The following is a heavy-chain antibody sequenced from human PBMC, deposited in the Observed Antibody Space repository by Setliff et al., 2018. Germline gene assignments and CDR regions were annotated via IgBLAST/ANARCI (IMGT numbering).Heavy chain of an antibody. CDR3: ARHPSSGSYYGGSIFYFDD. J-gene: IGHJ4*02. V-gene: IGHV4-39*01. Sequence: SETLSLTCTVSGGSISDNSYYWGWIRQPPGKELEWIGGISHSANKYYNPSFRTGVTISVDMSKNQFSLKLSSVTAADTAVYYCARHPSSGSYYGGSIFYFDDWGPGILVTVSS. CDR1: GGSISDNSYY. CDR2: ISHSANK. D-gene: IGHD1-26*01.